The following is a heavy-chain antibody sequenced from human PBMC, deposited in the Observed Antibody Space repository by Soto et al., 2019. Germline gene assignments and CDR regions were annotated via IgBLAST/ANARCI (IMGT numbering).Heavy chain of an antibody. Sequence: SVKVSCKASGGTFSSYTISWVRQAPGQGLEWMGRIIPILGIANYAQKFQGRVTITADKSTSTAYMELSSLRSEDTAVYYFAREAPGYCSGGSCEYYYFDYWGQGTLVTVSS. CDR3: AREAPGYCSGGSCEYYYFDY. CDR1: GGTFSSYT. V-gene: IGHV1-69*04. CDR2: IIPILGIA. J-gene: IGHJ4*02. D-gene: IGHD2-15*01.